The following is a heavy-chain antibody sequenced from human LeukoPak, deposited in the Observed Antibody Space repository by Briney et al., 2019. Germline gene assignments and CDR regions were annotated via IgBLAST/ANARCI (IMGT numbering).Heavy chain of an antibody. CDR2: ITYDGSNK. D-gene: IGHD3-10*01. Sequence: GGSLRLSCAASGFTFSSNAMHWVRQAPGKGLEWVAVITYDGSNKYYADSVKGRFTISRDNSKNTLYLQMNSLRAEDTAVYYCASIGYYYGSGSYFDYWGQGTLVTVSS. CDR3: ASIGYYYGSGSYFDY. CDR1: GFTFSSNA. J-gene: IGHJ4*02. V-gene: IGHV3-30-3*01.